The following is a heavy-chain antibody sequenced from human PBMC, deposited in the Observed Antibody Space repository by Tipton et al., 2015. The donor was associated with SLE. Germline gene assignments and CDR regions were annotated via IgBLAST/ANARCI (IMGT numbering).Heavy chain of an antibody. D-gene: IGHD6-6*01. Sequence: TLSLTCSVSGGSISSNYWIWIRQPPGKGLEWIGYISDGGGTNHNPSHKSRVTISVDPAKNQFSLKLTSVTAEDTAVYYCARGMLTWRGALVGVDVWGQGTTGNVSS. V-gene: IGHV4-59*08. CDR1: GGSISSNY. CDR2: ISDGGGT. J-gene: IGHJ6*02. CDR3: ARGMLTWRGALVGVDV.